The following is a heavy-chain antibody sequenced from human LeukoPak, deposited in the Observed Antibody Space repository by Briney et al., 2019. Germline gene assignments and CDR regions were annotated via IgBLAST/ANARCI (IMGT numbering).Heavy chain of an antibody. CDR2: IYNGNST. D-gene: IGHD4/OR15-4a*01. J-gene: IGHJ4*02. Sequence: GGSLRLSCTVSGFTVSSVSMIWVPQAPGKGLVGCSFIYNGNSTHYPDPVKGRFTISRDNSKNTLCLQMNSLRAEDTAVYYCARRAGAYSHPYDYWGQGTLVTVSS. CDR1: GFTVSSVS. CDR3: ARRAGAYSHPYDY. V-gene: IGHV3-53*01.